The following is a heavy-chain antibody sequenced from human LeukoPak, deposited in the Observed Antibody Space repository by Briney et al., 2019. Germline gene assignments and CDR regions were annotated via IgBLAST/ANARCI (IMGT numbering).Heavy chain of an antibody. Sequence: ASVKVSCKASGYTFIDYHLHWVRQAPGQGLEGMGRINPKSGGTNYAQKFQGRVTMTRDTSISTAYMELSSLRSDDTAVYFCVRDIDYYDSSGFGGGYYYYYYMDVWGRGTTVTVSS. CDR2: INPKSGGT. J-gene: IGHJ6*03. D-gene: IGHD3-22*01. CDR1: GYTFIDYH. V-gene: IGHV1-2*06. CDR3: VRDIDYYDSSGFGGGYYYYYYMDV.